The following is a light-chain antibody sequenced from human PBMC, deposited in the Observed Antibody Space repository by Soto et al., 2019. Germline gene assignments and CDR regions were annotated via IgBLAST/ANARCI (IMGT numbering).Light chain of an antibody. CDR2: AAS. Sequence: DIQMTQSPSSLSASVGDRVTITFRASQDISIYLAWCQQKPVKVPKLLIYAASTLQSGVPSRFRGSKSGTDCTLTSSRLQPEDVANYYWQRYNGPPDTLGGGTKVEIE. V-gene: IGKV1-27*01. CDR1: QDISIY. J-gene: IGKJ4*01. CDR3: QRYNGPPDT.